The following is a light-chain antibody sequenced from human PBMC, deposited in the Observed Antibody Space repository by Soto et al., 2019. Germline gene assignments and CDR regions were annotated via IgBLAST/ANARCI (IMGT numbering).Light chain of an antibody. CDR2: AAS. Sequence: EIVLTQSPGTLSLSPGERATLSCRASQSIRSNYLAWYQQKPGQAPRLLIYAASNRATGIPDRFSGSGSGTDFTLTISRLEPEDFAVYYCQQYGRLCTFGQGTKLEIK. V-gene: IGKV3-20*01. J-gene: IGKJ2*02. CDR1: QSIRSNY. CDR3: QQYGRLCT.